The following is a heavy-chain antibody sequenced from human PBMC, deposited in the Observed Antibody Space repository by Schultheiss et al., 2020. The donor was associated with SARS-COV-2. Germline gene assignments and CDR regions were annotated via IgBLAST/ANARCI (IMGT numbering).Heavy chain of an antibody. CDR2: ISSGSWMT. D-gene: IGHD2-2*01. Sequence: GGSLRLSCAASGFTFSDYYMNWVRQAPGKGLEWVSYISSGSWMTHYADSVKGRFTISRDNAKNSIYLQMNSLSDEDTAMYYCARVGGCSSTSCYENYYYYYMDVWGKGTTVTVSS. V-gene: IGHV3-11*06. CDR3: ARVGGCSSTSCYENYYYYYMDV. J-gene: IGHJ6*03. CDR1: GFTFSDYY.